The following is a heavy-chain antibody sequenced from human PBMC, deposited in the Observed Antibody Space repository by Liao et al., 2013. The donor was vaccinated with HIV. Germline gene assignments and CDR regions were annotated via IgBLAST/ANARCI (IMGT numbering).Heavy chain of an antibody. CDR2: INHSGST. CDR3: ARGGPRRLTRSLLLHYFDY. D-gene: IGHD2-21*01. V-gene: IGHV4-34*01. Sequence: QVQLQQWGAGLLKPSETLSLTCAVYGGSFSGYYWTWIRQPPGKGPEWIGDINHSGSTNYSPALKSRVTISVDTSKNQFSLALTSVTAADTAIYYCARGGPRRLTRSLLLHYFDYWGQGALVTVSS. CDR1: GGSFSGYY. J-gene: IGHJ4*02.